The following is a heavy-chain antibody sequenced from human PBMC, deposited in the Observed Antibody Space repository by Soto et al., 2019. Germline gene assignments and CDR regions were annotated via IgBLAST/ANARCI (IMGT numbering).Heavy chain of an antibody. CDR1: GYTFTSYG. V-gene: IGHV1-18*01. J-gene: IGHJ6*04. Sequence: ASLKVSCKASGYTFTSYGISWVRQAPGQGLEWMGWISAYNGNTNYAQKLQGRVTMTTDTSTSTAYMELRSLRSDDTAVYCCARDALHTAPPLFYYYYYGMDVWGKGTTVTASS. D-gene: IGHD2-21*02. CDR2: ISAYNGNT. CDR3: ARDALHTAPPLFYYYYYGMDV.